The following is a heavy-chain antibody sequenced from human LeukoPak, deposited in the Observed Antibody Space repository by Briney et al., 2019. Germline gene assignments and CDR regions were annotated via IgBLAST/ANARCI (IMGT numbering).Heavy chain of an antibody. CDR1: GFTFSSYE. Sequence: GGSLRLSCTASGFTFSSYEMNWVRQAPGKGLEWVSYISSSGSTIYYADSVKGRFTISRDNAKNSLYLQMNSLRAEDTAVYYCARVNADIVVVVAAIDYWGQGTLVTVSS. CDR3: ARVNADIVVVVAAIDY. V-gene: IGHV3-48*03. D-gene: IGHD2-15*01. J-gene: IGHJ4*02. CDR2: ISSSGSTI.